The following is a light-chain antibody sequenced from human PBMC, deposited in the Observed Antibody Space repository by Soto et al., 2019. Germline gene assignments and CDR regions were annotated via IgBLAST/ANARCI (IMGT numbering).Light chain of an antibody. V-gene: IGLV2-14*01. J-gene: IGLJ2*01. CDR3: SSYTGSSTLV. CDR2: EVS. CDR1: SSDVGGYNY. Sequence: QSALTQPPSASGSPGRSVTISCTGTSSDVGGYNYVSWYQQHPGKAPKLMIYEVSNRPSGVSIRFSGSKSGNTASLTISGLQAEDEADYYCSSYTGSSTLVFGGGTKVTVL.